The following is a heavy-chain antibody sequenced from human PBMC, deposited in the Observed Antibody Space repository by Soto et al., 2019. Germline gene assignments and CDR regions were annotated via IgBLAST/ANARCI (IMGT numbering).Heavy chain of an antibody. V-gene: IGHV1-18*04. J-gene: IGHJ3*02. CDR3: ARYSSVLFWYLHGGPPDAFDI. Sequence: ASVKVSCKASGYTFTSYGISWVRQAPGQGLEWMGWISAYNGNTNYAQKLQGRVTMTTDTSTSTAYMELRSLRSDDTAVYYCARYSSVLFWYLHGGPPDAFDIGGQGTMVTVSS. D-gene: IGHD3-10*01. CDR1: GYTFTSYG. CDR2: ISAYNGNT.